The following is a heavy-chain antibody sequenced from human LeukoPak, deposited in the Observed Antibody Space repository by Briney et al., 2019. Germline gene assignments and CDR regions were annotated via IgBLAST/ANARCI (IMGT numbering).Heavy chain of an antibody. CDR3: AKVGYYYDSSGYYIRSEFDY. V-gene: IGHV3-23*01. D-gene: IGHD3-22*01. CDR1: GFTFSSYA. CDR2: ISGSGGST. J-gene: IGHJ4*02. Sequence: GGSLRLSCAASGFTFSSYAMSWVRQAPGKGLEWVSAISGSGGSTYYADSVKGRFTISGDNSKNTLYLQMNSLRAEDTAVYYCAKVGYYYDSSGYYIRSEFDYWGQGTLVTVSP.